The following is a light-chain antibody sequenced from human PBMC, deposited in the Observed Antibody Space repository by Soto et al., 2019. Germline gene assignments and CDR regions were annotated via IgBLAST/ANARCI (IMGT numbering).Light chain of an antibody. J-gene: IGKJ4*01. Sequence: EIVMTQSPATLSVSPGERATLSCRASQSVSSTLAWYQQIPGQAPRLLIYGTSTRATGIPARFSGSGSGTGFTLTISSLQPEDFAFYYCQQYYQWPLTFGGGTKVEVK. CDR2: GTS. CDR3: QQYYQWPLT. CDR1: QSVSST. V-gene: IGKV3-15*01.